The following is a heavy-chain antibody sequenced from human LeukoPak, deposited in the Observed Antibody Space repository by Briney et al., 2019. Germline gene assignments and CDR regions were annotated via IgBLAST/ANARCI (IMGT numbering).Heavy chain of an antibody. CDR1: GFTFSNYA. CDR2: ISGSGGST. Sequence: GGSLRLSCAASGFTFSNYAMSWVRQAPGKGLEWVSVISGSGGSTYYADSVKGRFTISRDNSKNTLYLQMNSLRAEDTAVYYCAKVRITMVRGVIIMGEFDFWGQGTLVTVSS. J-gene: IGHJ4*02. V-gene: IGHV3-23*01. CDR3: AKVRITMVRGVIIMGEFDF. D-gene: IGHD3-10*01.